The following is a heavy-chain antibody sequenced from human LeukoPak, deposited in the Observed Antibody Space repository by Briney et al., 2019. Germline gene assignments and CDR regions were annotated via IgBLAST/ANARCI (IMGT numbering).Heavy chain of an antibody. CDR1: GFTFSSYA. D-gene: IGHD3-3*01. J-gene: IGHJ4*02. CDR3: AKVPPAYDFWSGYTKGPLTY. V-gene: IGHV3-23*01. CDR2: ISGSGGST. Sequence: GGSLRLSCAASGFTFSSYAMSWVRQAPGKGQEWVSVISGSGGSTYYADSVKGRFTISRDNSKNTLYLQMNSLRAEDTAVYYCAKVPPAYDFWSGYTKGPLTYWGQGTLVTVSS.